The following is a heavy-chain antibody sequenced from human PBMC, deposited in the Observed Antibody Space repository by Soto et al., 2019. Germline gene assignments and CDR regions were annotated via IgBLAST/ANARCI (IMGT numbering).Heavy chain of an antibody. CDR3: ARGRPIPY. Sequence: TGGSLRLSCAASGFTFSSYWMSWVRQAPGKGLEWVANVNQDGGEKFYVGSVKGRFTISRDNAMNSLYLQMNSLRAEDTAVYYCARGRPIPYWGQGTLVTVSS. CDR2: VNQDGGEK. D-gene: IGHD2-21*01. J-gene: IGHJ4*02. V-gene: IGHV3-7*01. CDR1: GFTFSSYW.